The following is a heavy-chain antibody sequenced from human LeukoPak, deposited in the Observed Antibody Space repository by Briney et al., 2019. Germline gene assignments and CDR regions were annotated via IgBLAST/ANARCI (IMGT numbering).Heavy chain of an antibody. D-gene: IGHD2-2*01. CDR1: GFTFSSYG. V-gene: IGHV3-30*02. J-gene: IGHJ4*02. CDR2: IRYDGSNK. CDR3: AKDRGKVPAAIFVY. Sequence: PGGSLRLSCAASGFTFSSYGMHWVRQAPGKGLEWVAFIRYDGSNKHYADSVKGRFTISRDNSKNTLYLQMNSLRAEDTAVYYCAKDRGKVPAAIFVYWGQGTLVTVSS.